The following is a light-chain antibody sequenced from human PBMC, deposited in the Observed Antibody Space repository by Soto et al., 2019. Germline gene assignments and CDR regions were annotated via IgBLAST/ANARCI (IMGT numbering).Light chain of an antibody. CDR3: AVWDDRLSGLV. J-gene: IGLJ2*01. CDR1: SSNIGSNY. V-gene: IGLV1-47*01. CDR2: RNN. Sequence: QSVLTQPPSASGTPGQRVTISCSGSSSNIGSNYVYWYHQLPGTAPKLVIYRNNQRPSGVPDRISGSKSGTSASLAISGLRSEDEADYYCAVWDDRLSGLVFGRGTKLTVL.